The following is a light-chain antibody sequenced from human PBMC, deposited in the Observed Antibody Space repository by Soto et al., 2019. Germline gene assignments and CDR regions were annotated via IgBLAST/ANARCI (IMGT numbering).Light chain of an antibody. Sequence: QSVLTQPPSASGTPGQRVTISCSGSSSNIGSKTVNWYQQLPGTAPKLLIYSNYQRPSGVPDRFSGSKSGTSASLAISGLQSEDEAAYYCSAWDASLNGYVFGTGTKLTVL. V-gene: IGLV1-44*01. CDR1: SSNIGSKT. CDR2: SNY. J-gene: IGLJ1*01. CDR3: SAWDASLNGYV.